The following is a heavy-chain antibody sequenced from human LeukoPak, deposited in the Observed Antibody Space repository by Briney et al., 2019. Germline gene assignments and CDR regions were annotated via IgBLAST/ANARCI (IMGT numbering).Heavy chain of an antibody. J-gene: IGHJ4*02. Sequence: PGGSLRLSCAASGFTFSSYWMSWVRQAPGKGLEWVANIKQDGSEKYYVDSVKGRFTISRDNAKNSLYLQMNSLRAEDTAVYYCARVHSGSCYVVDYWGQGTLVTVSS. CDR1: GFTFSSYW. V-gene: IGHV3-7*01. CDR3: ARVHSGSCYVVDY. CDR2: IKQDGSEK. D-gene: IGHD1-26*01.